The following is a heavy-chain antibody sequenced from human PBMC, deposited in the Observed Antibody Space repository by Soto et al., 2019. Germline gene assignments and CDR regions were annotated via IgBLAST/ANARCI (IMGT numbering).Heavy chain of an antibody. D-gene: IGHD6-6*01. CDR2: ISGSGGRT. V-gene: IGHV3-23*01. J-gene: IGHJ3*02. Sequence: GGSLRLSCAASGFTFSSYAMSWVRQAPGKGLEWVSAISGSGGRTYYADSVKGRFTISRDNSKNTLYLQMNSLRAEDKAVYYCSKAAPLSSIAARDAFDIWGQGTMVTVSS. CDR1: GFTFSSYA. CDR3: SKAAPLSSIAARDAFDI.